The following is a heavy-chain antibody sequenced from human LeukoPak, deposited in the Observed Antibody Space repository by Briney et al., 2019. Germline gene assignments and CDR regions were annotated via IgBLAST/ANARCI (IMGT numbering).Heavy chain of an antibody. J-gene: IGHJ3*02. V-gene: IGHV4-30-2*01. Sequence: SETLSLTCAVSGGSISSGGYSWSWIRQPPGKGLEWIGYIYHSGSTYYNPSLKSRVTISVDRSKNQFSLKLSSVTAADTAVYYCARVLGVATSVRGAFDIWGQGTMVTVSS. CDR2: IYHSGST. CDR3: ARVLGVATSVRGAFDI. CDR1: GGSISSGGYS. D-gene: IGHD5-12*01.